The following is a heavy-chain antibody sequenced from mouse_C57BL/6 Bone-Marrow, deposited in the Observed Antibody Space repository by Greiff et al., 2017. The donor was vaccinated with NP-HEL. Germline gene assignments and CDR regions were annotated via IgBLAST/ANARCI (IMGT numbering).Heavy chain of an antibody. CDR2: IDPSDSYT. Sequence: QVQLQQPGAELVMPGASVKLSCKASGYTFTSYWMHWVKQRPGQSLEWIGEIDPSDSYTNYNQKFKGKSTLTVDKSSSTAYMQLSSLTSEDSAVYYCARSRYYYFDYWGQGTTLTVSS. J-gene: IGHJ2*01. CDR3: ARSRYYYFDY. V-gene: IGHV1-69*01. CDR1: GYTFTSYW. D-gene: IGHD1-1*01.